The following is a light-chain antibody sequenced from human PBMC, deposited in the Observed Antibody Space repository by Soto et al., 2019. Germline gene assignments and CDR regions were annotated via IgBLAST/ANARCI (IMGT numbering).Light chain of an antibody. V-gene: IGLV2-14*01. J-gene: IGLJ1*01. CDR3: SSYTNINTRACV. CDR1: SGDIGSYNR. Sequence: PASVSWSPGHSITISCTGTSGDIGSYNRVSWYQQHPGKAPKLIIYEVTDRPSGVSNRFSGSKSGNTASLTISGLQAEDEAEYYCSSYTNINTRACVFGTGTKVTVL. CDR2: EVT.